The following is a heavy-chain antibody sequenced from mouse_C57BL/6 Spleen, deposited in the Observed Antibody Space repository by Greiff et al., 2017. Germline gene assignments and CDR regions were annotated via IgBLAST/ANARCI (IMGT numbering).Heavy chain of an antibody. D-gene: IGHD2-1*01. V-gene: IGHV1-39*01. CDR2: INTNYGTT. CDR3: ARGIYYGNQSWFAY. Sequence: EVQLQESGPELVKPGASVKISCKASGYSFTDYNMNWVKQSNGKRLEWIGVINTNYGTTSYNQKFKGKATLTVDQSSSTAYMQLNSLTSEDSAVYYCARGIYYGNQSWFAYWGQGTLVTVSA. J-gene: IGHJ3*01. CDR1: GYSFTDYN.